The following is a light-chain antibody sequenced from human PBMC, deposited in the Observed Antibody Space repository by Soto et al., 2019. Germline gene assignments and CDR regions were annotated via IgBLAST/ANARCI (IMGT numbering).Light chain of an antibody. CDR3: QQSNSDPT. CDR2: AAS. J-gene: IGKJ4*01. CDR1: QSISTY. V-gene: IGKV1-39*01. Sequence: DIQMTQSPSSLSASVGDRVTIACRAGQSISTYLNWYQQKPGKAPKLLIFAASSLKSGVPSRFSGSGSGTDFTLTINSLQLEDFATYYCQQSNSDPTFGGGPKVEIK.